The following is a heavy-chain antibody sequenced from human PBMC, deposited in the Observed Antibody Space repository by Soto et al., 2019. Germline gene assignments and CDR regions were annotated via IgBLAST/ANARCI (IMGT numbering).Heavy chain of an antibody. D-gene: IGHD3-10*01. Sequence: QLQLQESGPGLVKPSETLSLTCTVSGGSISSSSYYWGWIRQPPGKGLEWIGSIYYSGSTYYNPSLKSRVTISVDTSKNQFSLKLSSVTAADTAVYYCARQVSRFGELLGWFDPWGQGTLVTVSS. CDR1: GGSISSSSYY. J-gene: IGHJ5*02. CDR2: IYYSGST. V-gene: IGHV4-39*01. CDR3: ARQVSRFGELLGWFDP.